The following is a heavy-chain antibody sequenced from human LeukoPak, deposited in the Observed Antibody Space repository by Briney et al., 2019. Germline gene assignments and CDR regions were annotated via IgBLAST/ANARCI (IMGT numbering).Heavy chain of an antibody. CDR3: AKDRCSGGSCYYDY. Sequence: GGSLRLSCAASGFTFSSYAINWVRQAPGKGVEWVSTISGSGVTTYYADSVKGRFTISRDNSKNTLYLQMNSLRTDDTALYYCAKDRCSGGSCYYDYWGQGTLVTVSS. CDR2: ISGSGVTT. V-gene: IGHV3-23*01. D-gene: IGHD2-15*01. CDR1: GFTFSSYA. J-gene: IGHJ4*02.